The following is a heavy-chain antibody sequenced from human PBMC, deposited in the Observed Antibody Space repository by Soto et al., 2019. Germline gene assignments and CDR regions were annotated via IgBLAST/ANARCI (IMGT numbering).Heavy chain of an antibody. CDR1: GYSFTTYA. CDR3: AKNGHPPYYYYGMDV. CDR2: ISGYNGDT. J-gene: IGHJ6*02. D-gene: IGHD2-8*01. V-gene: IGHV1-18*04. Sequence: QGLLVQSGAEVKQPGASVKVSSHPSGYSFTTYAISWVRHAPGQGLEWMGWISGYNGDTNNAQKFQDRVTMTIDRSTTTAYLELRSLTSDDTAVYYCAKNGHPPYYYYGMDVWGQGTTVTVSS.